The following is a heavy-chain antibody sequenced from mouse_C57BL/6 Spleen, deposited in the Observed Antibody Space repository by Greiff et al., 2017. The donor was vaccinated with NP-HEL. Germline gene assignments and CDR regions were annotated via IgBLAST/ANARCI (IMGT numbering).Heavy chain of an antibody. CDR1: GFTFSDYY. Sequence: EVQWVESEGGLVQPGSSMKLSCTASGFTFSDYYMAWVRQVPEKGLEWVANINYDGSSTYYLDSLKSRFIISRDNAKNILYLQMSSLKSEDTATYYCARDWGSLDYWGQGTTLTVSS. CDR3: ARDWGSLDY. CDR2: INYDGSST. D-gene: IGHD1-1*02. V-gene: IGHV5-16*01. J-gene: IGHJ2*01.